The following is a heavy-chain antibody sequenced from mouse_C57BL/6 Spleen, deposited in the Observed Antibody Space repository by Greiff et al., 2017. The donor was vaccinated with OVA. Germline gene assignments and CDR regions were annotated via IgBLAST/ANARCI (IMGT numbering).Heavy chain of an antibody. J-gene: IGHJ2*01. V-gene: IGHV5-16*01. CDR2: INYDGSST. Sequence: EVMLVESEGGLVQPGSSMKLSCTASGFTFSDYYMAWVRQVPEKGLEWVANINYDGSSTYYLDSLKSRFIISRDNAKNILYLQMSSLKSEDTATYYCARDCGGSGYYFDYWGQGTTLTVSS. CDR3: ARDCGGSGYYFDY. CDR1: GFTFSDYY.